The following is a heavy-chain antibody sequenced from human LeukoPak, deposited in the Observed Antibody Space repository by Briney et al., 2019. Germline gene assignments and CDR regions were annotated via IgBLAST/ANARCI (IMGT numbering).Heavy chain of an antibody. CDR1: GYTFTGYY. Sequence: ASVKVSCKASGYTFTGYYMPWVRQAPGQGLEWMGWINPNSGGTNYAQKFQGRVTMTGDTSISTAYMELSRLRSDDTAVYYCARGAPVVPARYRSWFDPWDQGTLVTVSS. J-gene: IGHJ5*02. D-gene: IGHD2-2*01. V-gene: IGHV1-2*02. CDR3: ARGAPVVPARYRSWFDP. CDR2: INPNSGGT.